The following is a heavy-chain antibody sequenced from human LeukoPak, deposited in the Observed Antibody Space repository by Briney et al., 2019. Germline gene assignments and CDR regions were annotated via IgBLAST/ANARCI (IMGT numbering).Heavy chain of an antibody. V-gene: IGHV3-21*01. D-gene: IGHD1-7*01. CDR1: GFTFSSCT. J-gene: IGHJ4*02. Sequence: GGSLRLSCAASGFTFSSCTMNWVRQAPGKGLEWVSSISSSSSYIYYADSVKGRFTISRDNAKNSLYLQMNSLRAEDTAVYYCARDPRSHIETTSDYWGQGTLVTVSS. CDR3: ARDPRSHIETTSDY. CDR2: ISSSSSYI.